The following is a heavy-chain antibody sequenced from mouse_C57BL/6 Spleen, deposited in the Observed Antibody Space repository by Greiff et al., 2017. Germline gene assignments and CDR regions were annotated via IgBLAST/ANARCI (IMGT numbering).Heavy chain of an antibody. CDR3: ARSDGYYDYAMDD. Sequence: QVQLQQSGADLAKPGASVTLSCKASGYTFTSYWMHWVKQRPGQGLEWIGYINPSRGYTKYNQKFKNKATLTADTSSSTAYMQLRSQTYEDSAVYYCARSDGYYDYAMDDWGQGTSVTVSS. CDR1: GYTFTSYW. V-gene: IGHV1-7*01. D-gene: IGHD2-3*01. CDR2: INPSRGYT. J-gene: IGHJ4*01.